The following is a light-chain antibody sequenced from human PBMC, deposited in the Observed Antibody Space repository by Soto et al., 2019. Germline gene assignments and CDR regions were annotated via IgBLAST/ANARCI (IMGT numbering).Light chain of an antibody. J-gene: IGKJ2*01. CDR2: GAS. Sequence: EIVMTQSPASLSVSPGDAATLSCRASQSVASNVAWYQQKPGQGPRLLIHGASTRAAGVPARFSGSGSGTDFTLTISGLQSEDFAVYYCQQYHNWPPQYTFGQGTKLQIK. V-gene: IGKV3-15*01. CDR3: QQYHNWPPQYT. CDR1: QSVASN.